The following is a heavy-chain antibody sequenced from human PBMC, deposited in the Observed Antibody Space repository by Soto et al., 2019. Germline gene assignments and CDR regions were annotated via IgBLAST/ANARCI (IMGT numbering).Heavy chain of an antibody. CDR1: GGSVSSGSYY. J-gene: IGHJ4*02. Sequence: QVQLQESGPGLVKPSETLSLTCTVSGGSVSSGSYYWSWIRQPPGKGLEWIGYIYYSGSTNYNPSLKSRVTISVDTSKNQYSLKLSSVTDADKDVYYCANFPTTVTSDYWGQGTLVTLSS. CDR3: ANFPTTVTSDY. CDR2: IYYSGST. D-gene: IGHD4-17*01. V-gene: IGHV4-61*01.